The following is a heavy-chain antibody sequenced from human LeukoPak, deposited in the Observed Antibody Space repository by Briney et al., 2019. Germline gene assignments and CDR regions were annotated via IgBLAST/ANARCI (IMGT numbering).Heavy chain of an antibody. CDR2: IYYSGTT. V-gene: IGHV4-31*03. CDR3: ARDVTGGGYFDY. D-gene: IGHD3-16*01. Sequence: SETLSLTCSVSGXSISSGGDHWSWIRQHPGKGLEWIGSIYYSGTTYYNPSLKSRVTMSVDTSENQFSLKLISVTAADTAVYYCARDVTGGGYFDYWGQGTLVTVSS. CDR1: GXSISSGGDH. J-gene: IGHJ4*02.